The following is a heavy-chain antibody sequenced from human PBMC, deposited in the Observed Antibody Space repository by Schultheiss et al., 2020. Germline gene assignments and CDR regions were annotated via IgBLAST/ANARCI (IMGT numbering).Heavy chain of an antibody. CDR1: GDSVSSNGVA. Sequence: SETLSLTCAISGDSVSSNGVAWNWIRQSPLRGLEWLGRTYFASKWNTDYALSVKSRIIINPDTSKNQFSLKLSSVTAADTAVYYCAKDGGGYLASYYFDYWGQGTLVTVSS. CDR3: AKDGGGYLASYYFDY. V-gene: IGHV6-1*01. D-gene: IGHD3-16*01. J-gene: IGHJ4*02. CDR2: TYFASKWNT.